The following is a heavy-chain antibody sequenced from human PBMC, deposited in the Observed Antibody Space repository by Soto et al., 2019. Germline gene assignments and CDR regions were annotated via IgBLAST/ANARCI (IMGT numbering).Heavy chain of an antibody. Sequence: GGSLRLSRAASGFTFSNYNMNWVRQAPGKGLEWVSYISSSGTTIYYADSVKGRFTISRDNAKNSLYLQMSSLRDEDTAVYYCARDRPNLFWGQGTLVTVSS. J-gene: IGHJ4*02. V-gene: IGHV3-48*02. CDR2: ISSSGTTI. D-gene: IGHD3-10*01. CDR1: GFTFSNYN. CDR3: ARDRPNLF.